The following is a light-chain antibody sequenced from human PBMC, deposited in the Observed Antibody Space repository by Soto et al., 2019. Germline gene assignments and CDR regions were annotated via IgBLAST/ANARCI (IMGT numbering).Light chain of an antibody. J-gene: IGLJ1*01. CDR3: SSYTISSTRV. CDR1: SSDVGGYNY. Sequence: QSALTQPASVSGSPGQSITISCTGTSSDVGGYNYVSWYQQHPGKAPKLMIYEVSNRPSGVSNRFSGSKFGNTAALTISGLQAEDEADYYCSSYTISSTRVFGTGTKLTVL. V-gene: IGLV2-14*01. CDR2: EVS.